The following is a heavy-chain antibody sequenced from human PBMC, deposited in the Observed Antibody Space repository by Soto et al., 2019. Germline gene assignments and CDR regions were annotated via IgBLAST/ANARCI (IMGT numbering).Heavy chain of an antibody. J-gene: IGHJ6*03. Sequence: ASVKVSCKASGYTFTSYDINWVRQATGQGLEWMGWMNPNSGNTGYAQKFQGRVTMTRNTSISTAYMELSSLRSEDTAVYYCASYGILEGLGYYYYYYMDVWGKGTTVTVSS. V-gene: IGHV1-8*01. CDR2: MNPNSGNT. D-gene: IGHD3-3*01. CDR3: ASYGILEGLGYYYYYYMDV. CDR1: GYTFTSYD.